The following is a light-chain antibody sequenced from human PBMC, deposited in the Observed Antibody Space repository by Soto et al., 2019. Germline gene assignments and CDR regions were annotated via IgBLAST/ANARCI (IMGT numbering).Light chain of an antibody. V-gene: IGLV2-14*01. CDR3: SSYTSSSTLAV. Sequence: QSALTQPASVSGSPGQSITISCTGTSSDVGGYNYVSWYQQHPGKAPKLMIYDVSNRPSGVSNRFSGSKSGNTASLTISGHQAEDEADYYCSSYTSSSTLAVFGGGTKVTVL. CDR1: SSDVGGYNY. CDR2: DVS. J-gene: IGLJ2*01.